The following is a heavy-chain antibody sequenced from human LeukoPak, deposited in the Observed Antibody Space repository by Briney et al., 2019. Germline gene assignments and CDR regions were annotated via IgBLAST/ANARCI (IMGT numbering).Heavy chain of an antibody. CDR3: VPKGTEGY. V-gene: IGHV3-64D*06. CDR2: ISPDGTST. CDR1: GFTFSSYA. Sequence: GGSLRLSCSASGFTFSSYAMHWVRQAPGKGLEYVSAISPDGTSTYYADSVRGRFSISRDNSKNTLYLQMSSLRAEDTAVYYCVPKGTEGYWGQGTLVTVSS. J-gene: IGHJ4*02.